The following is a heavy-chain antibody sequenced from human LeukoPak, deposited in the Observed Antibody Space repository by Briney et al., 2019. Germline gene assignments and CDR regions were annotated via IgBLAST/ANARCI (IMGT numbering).Heavy chain of an antibody. CDR1: GFTFSSYS. CDR3: ARDKYNWNSPDPFFYYYGLDV. CDR2: ISSSSSSM. V-gene: IGHV3-21*01. Sequence: GGSLRLSCAASGFTFSSYSMNWVRQAPGKGLEWVSSISSSSSSMYYADSVKDRFTISRDNAKNSLYLQMNSLRAEDTAIYYCARDKYNWNSPDPFFYYYGLDVWGQGTTVTVSS. D-gene: IGHD1-1*01. J-gene: IGHJ6*02.